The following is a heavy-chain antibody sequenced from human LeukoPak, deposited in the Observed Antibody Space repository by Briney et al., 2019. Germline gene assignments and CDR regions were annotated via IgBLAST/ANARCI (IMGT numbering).Heavy chain of an antibody. V-gene: IGHV3-30-3*01. CDR3: ARGAYSSSWSFSP. CDR1: GFTFSNYA. Sequence: GGSLRLSCAASGFTFSNYAMHWARQAPGKGLEWVAVITYDGNNKYYADSVKGRFTISRDNSKDTLYVQMNSLRTEDTAVYYCARGAYSSSWSFSPWGQGTLVTV. J-gene: IGHJ5*02. D-gene: IGHD6-13*01. CDR2: ITYDGNNK.